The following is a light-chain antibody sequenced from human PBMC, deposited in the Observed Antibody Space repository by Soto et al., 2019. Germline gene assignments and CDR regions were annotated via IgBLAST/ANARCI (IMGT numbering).Light chain of an antibody. CDR2: DVS. J-gene: IGLJ1*01. V-gene: IGLV2-14*01. CDR3: SSYTSSSTVV. CDR1: SSDVGAYNY. Sequence: QSVLTQPASVSGSPGQSITISCTGTSSDVGAYNYVSWHQQHPGKAPKLMIYDVSLRPSGVSNRFSGSKSGNTASLTISGLQAEDEADYYCSSYTSSSTVVFGTGTKVTVL.